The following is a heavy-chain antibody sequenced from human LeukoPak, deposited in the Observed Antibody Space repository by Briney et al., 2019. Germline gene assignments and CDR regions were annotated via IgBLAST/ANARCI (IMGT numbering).Heavy chain of an antibody. Sequence: PSETLSLTCTVSGGSISSYYWSWIRQPPGKGLEWIGSIYYSGSTYYNPSLKSRVTISVDTSKNQFSLKLSSVTAADTAVYYCARDTEWLSRWGQGTLVTVSS. CDR3: ARDTEWLSR. CDR2: IYYSGST. CDR1: GGSISSYY. J-gene: IGHJ4*02. V-gene: IGHV4-59*05. D-gene: IGHD3-3*01.